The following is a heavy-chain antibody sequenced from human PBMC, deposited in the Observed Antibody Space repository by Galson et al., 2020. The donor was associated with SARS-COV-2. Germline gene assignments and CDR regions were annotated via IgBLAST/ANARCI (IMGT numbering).Heavy chain of an antibody. Sequence: ETSETLSLTCTVSRGPISDYYWSWIRQTPGKELEWLGSIYYTGTPDYNPSLKSRVTISVDKAKNQISLNLMSVTAADTAVYYCAKLAEGRRSSEDYWGQGVLVTVSS. CDR2: IYYTGTP. D-gene: IGHD3-10*01. CDR1: RGPISDYY. V-gene: IGHV4-59*08. CDR3: AKLAEGRRSSEDY. J-gene: IGHJ4*02.